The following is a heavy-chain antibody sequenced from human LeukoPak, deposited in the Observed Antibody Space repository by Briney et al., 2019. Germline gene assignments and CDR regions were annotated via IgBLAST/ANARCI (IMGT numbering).Heavy chain of an antibody. D-gene: IGHD3-10*01. V-gene: IGHV3-33*01. J-gene: IGHJ4*02. CDR1: GFTFSGYG. Sequence: GGSLRLSCETSGFTFSGYGMHWVRQAPGKGLEWVAVIWHNGNKKYYADSVKGRFTISRDNSKNTLYLQMNSLRAEDTAVYYCARDPNYYGSGSYFAYFDQWGQGTLVTVPS. CDR2: IWHNGNKK. CDR3: ARDPNYYGSGSYFAYFDQ.